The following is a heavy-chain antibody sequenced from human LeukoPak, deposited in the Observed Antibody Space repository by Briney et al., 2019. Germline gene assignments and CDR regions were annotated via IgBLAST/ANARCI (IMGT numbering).Heavy chain of an antibody. V-gene: IGHV1-69*06. D-gene: IGHD3-10*01. CDR1: GGTFSSYA. CDR3: ATMLGARGSGSYYNVPFDY. CDR2: IIPIFGTA. J-gene: IGHJ4*02. Sequence: SVKVSCKASGGTFSSYAISWVRQAPGQGLEWMGGIIPIFGTANYAQKFQGRVTITADKSTSTAYMELSSLRSEDTAVYYCATMLGARGSGSYYNVPFDYWGQGTLVTVSS.